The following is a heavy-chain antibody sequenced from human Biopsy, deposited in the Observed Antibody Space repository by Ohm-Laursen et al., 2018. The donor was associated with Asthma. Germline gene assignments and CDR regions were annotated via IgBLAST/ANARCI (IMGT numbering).Heavy chain of an antibody. V-gene: IGHV3-21*01. CDR1: GFSFSRYG. Sequence: SLRLSCAASGFSFSRYGMHWVRQAPGKGLEWVASISSGTTYIYYADSVKGRFTISRDNGKNSLFLQMSSLRAEDTAVYYCARDSGGDWSCSDRRCDYYYTYAMDVWGQGTTVTVSS. D-gene: IGHD2-15*01. CDR2: ISSGTTYI. J-gene: IGHJ6*02. CDR3: ARDSGGDWSCSDRRCDYYYTYAMDV.